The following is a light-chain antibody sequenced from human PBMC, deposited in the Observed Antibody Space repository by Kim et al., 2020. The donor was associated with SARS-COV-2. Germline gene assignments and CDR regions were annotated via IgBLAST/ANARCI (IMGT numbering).Light chain of an antibody. CDR2: RND. CDR3: SALDSSLSAPGV. V-gene: IGLV10-54*02. Sequence: QTATLTCTGNSNIVGNQGAAWLQQHQGHPPKLLSYRNDNRPSGISERFSASRSGNTASLTITGLQPEDEADYYCSALDSSLSAPGVFGGGTQLTVL. CDR1: SNIVGNQG. J-gene: IGLJ3*02.